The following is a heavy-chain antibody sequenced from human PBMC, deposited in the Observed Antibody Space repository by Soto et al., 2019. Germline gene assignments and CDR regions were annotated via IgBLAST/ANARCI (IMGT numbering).Heavy chain of an antibody. CDR3: ARGYDYVWGSYRSPPFDP. CDR1: GFTFSSYS. CDR2: ISSSSSYI. J-gene: IGHJ5*02. D-gene: IGHD3-16*02. Sequence: GGSLRLSCAASGFTFSSYSMNWVRQAPGKGLEWVSSISSSSSYIYYADSVKGRFTISRDNAKNSLYLQMSSLRAEDTAVYYCARGYDYVWGSYRSPPFDPWGQGTLVTVSS. V-gene: IGHV3-21*01.